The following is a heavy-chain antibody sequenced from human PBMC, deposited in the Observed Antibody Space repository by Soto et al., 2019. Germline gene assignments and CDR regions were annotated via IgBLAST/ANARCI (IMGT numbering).Heavy chain of an antibody. Sequence: EVQLLESGGGLVQPGGSLRLSCAASGFTFSSYAMSWVRQAPGKGLEWVSAISGSGGSTFYADSMKGRFPISRDNSKNTLYLQMNTLRADDTAVYYCANGRSYMDLVTVPAARISPDYWGQGTLVTVSS. D-gene: IGHD2-2*03. CDR2: ISGSGGST. CDR3: ANGRSYMDLVTVPAARISPDY. V-gene: IGHV3-23*01. J-gene: IGHJ4*02. CDR1: GFTFSSYA.